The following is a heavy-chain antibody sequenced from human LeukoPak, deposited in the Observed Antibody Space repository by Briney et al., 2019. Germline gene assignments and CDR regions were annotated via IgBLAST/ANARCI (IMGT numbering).Heavy chain of an antibody. Sequence: SETLSLTCTVSGGSTSSYYWSWIRQPAGKGLEWIGRIYTSGSTNYNPSLKSRVTMSVDTSKNQFSLKLSSVTAADTAVYYCARVSMTKPHFDYWGQGTLVTVSS. CDR1: GGSTSSYY. J-gene: IGHJ4*02. V-gene: IGHV4-4*07. CDR2: IYTSGST. CDR3: ARVSMTKPHFDY.